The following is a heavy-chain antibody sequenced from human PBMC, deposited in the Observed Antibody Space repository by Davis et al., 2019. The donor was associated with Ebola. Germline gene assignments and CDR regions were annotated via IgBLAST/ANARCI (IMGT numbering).Heavy chain of an antibody. CDR2: INPSGGST. CDR1: GYTFTSYY. Sequence: ASVKVSCKASGYTFTSYYMHWVRQAPGQGLEWMGIINPSGGSTSYAQKFQGRVTMTRDTSTSTVYMELGSLRSEDTAVYYCARAGLPGKYFDYWGQGTLVTVSS. V-gene: IGHV1-46*01. J-gene: IGHJ4*02. D-gene: IGHD3-10*01. CDR3: ARAGLPGKYFDY.